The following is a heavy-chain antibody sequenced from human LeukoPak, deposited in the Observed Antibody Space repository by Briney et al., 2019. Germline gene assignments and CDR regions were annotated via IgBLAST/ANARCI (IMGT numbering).Heavy chain of an antibody. D-gene: IGHD3-22*01. CDR3: ARPAYYDSSGYYYFDY. V-gene: IGHV1-46*01. Sequence: ASVKVSCKASGYTFTSYYMHWVRQAPGQGLEWMGIINPSGGSTSYAQKFQGRVTMTRDMSASTVYMELSSLRSEDTAVYYCARPAYYDSSGYYYFDYWGQGTLVTVSS. CDR2: INPSGGST. CDR1: GYTFTSYY. J-gene: IGHJ4*02.